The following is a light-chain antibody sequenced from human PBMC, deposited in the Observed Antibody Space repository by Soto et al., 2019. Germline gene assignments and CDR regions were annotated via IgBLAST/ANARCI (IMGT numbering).Light chain of an antibody. V-gene: IGKV3-11*01. Sequence: EIVLTQSPATLSLSPGERVTLSCRASQNVSTYLAWYQQKPCQAHRLLIYDASNRATGIPARFSGSGSGTHFTLTISSLEPEDFAVYYCQQRTNWLTFGPGTKVDIK. CDR1: QNVSTY. J-gene: IGKJ3*01. CDR2: DAS. CDR3: QQRTNWLT.